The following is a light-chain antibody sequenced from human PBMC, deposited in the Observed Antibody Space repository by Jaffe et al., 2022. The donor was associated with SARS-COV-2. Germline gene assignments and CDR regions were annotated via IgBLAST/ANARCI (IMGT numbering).Light chain of an antibody. CDR1: QTISTS. J-gene: IGKJ5*01. CDR3: QQTYSSPSIT. CDR2: AAS. Sequence: DIQMTQSPPSLSASVGDTVTITCRASQTISTSLNWYQQKPGKAPKLLIYAASSLQSAVPSRFSGSGSGTDFTLTISSLQPGDFATYYCQQTYSSPSITFGQGTRLEIK. V-gene: IGKV1-39*01.